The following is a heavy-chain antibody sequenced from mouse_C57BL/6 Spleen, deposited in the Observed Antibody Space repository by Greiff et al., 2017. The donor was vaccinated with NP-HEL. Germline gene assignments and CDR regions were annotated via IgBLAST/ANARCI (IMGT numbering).Heavy chain of an antibody. CDR3: ARTLYYGNYPYFDY. V-gene: IGHV1-64*01. J-gene: IGHJ2*01. CDR1: GYTFTGSW. D-gene: IGHD2-1*01. Sequence: QVQLQQPGAELVKPGASVNFSCKASGYTFTGSWMNWVRQRPGQGLEWIGLINPNSGSTNYNEKFKSKATLTVDKSSSTAYMQLSSLTSEDSAVYYCARTLYYGNYPYFDYWGQGTTLTVSS. CDR2: INPNSGST.